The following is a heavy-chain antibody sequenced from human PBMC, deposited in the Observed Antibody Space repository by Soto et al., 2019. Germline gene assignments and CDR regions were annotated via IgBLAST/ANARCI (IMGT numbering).Heavy chain of an antibody. CDR1: GGSINTGGYY. CDR2: VIYTGTA. D-gene: IGHD3-9*01. J-gene: IGHJ5*02. Sequence: QVQLQESGPRLVKPSQTLSLTCTVSGGSINTGGYYWGWIRQLPGEGLEWIVHVIYTGTAFYNPSLQLRSAISTDTSANQFFLQMSSVTAAHTAIYYFARSLDDTVDTFFNGFDPWGQGILVSVSS. V-gene: IGHV4-31*03. CDR3: ARSLDDTVDTFFNGFDP.